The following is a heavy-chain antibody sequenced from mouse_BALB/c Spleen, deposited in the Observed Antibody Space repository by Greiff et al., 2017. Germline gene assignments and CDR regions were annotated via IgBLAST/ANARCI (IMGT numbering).Heavy chain of an antibody. J-gene: IGHJ4*01. CDR1: GFNIKDTY. CDR2: IDPANGNT. V-gene: IGHV14-3*02. Sequence: EVQLQESGAELVKPGASVKLSCTASGFNIKDTYMHWVKQRPEQGLEWIGRIDPANGNTKYDPKFQGKATITADTSSNTAYLQLSSLTSEDTAVYYCATYGNYPWYAMDYWGQGTSVTVSS. CDR3: ATYGNYPWYAMDY. D-gene: IGHD2-1*01.